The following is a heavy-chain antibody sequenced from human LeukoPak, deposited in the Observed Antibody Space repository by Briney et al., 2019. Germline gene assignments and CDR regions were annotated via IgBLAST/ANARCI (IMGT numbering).Heavy chain of an antibody. V-gene: IGHV3-30*18. CDR1: GFTFSSYG. D-gene: IGHD3-22*01. CDR2: ISYDGSNK. CDR3: AKEGYDSSGYYPYYFDY. Sequence: GSLRPSCAASGFTFSSYGMHWVRQAPGKGLEWVAVISYDGSNKYYADSVKGRFTISRDNSKNTLYLQMNSLRAEDTAVYYCAKEGYDSSGYYPYYFDYWGQGTLVTVSS. J-gene: IGHJ4*02.